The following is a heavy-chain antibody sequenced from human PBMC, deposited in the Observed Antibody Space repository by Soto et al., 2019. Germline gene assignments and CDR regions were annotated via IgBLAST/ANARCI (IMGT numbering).Heavy chain of an antibody. Sequence: ASVKVSCKXSGYTFTSYYMHWVRQAPGQGLEWMGIINPSGGSTSYAQKFQGRVTMNRDTSTSTVYMELSSLRSEDTAVYYCATNVDTLLWMDYYYGMDVWGQGTTVTVSS. CDR1: GYTFTSYY. J-gene: IGHJ6*02. CDR2: INPSGGST. V-gene: IGHV1-46*01. CDR3: ATNVDTLLWMDYYYGMDV. D-gene: IGHD5-18*01.